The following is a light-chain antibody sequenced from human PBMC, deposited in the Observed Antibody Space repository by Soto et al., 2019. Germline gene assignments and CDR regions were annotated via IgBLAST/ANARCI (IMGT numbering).Light chain of an antibody. CDR2: AAS. J-gene: IGKJ4*01. CDR3: QQSFSTLPT. CDR1: QSISSY. Sequence: DIKITQSRSSLSASVRDRIPIACRSSQSISSYLNWDQQKRGKAPKFLIYAASNLQSGVPSRFSGSGSGTEFTLTISSLQPEDFATYYCQQSFSTLPTLGGGIKVDIK. V-gene: IGKV1-39*01.